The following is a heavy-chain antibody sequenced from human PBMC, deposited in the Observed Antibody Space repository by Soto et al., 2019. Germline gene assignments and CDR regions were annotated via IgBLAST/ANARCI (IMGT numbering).Heavy chain of an antibody. CDR3: ARDTARAMVRIYYGMDV. CDR1: GFTFISYG. D-gene: IGHD3-10*01. J-gene: IGHJ6*02. Sequence: QVQLVESGGGVVQPGRSLRLSCAASGFTFISYGMHWVRQAPGKGLEWVAVIWYDGSNKYYADSVKGRFTISRDNSKNTLYLQMNSLRAEDTAVYYCARDTARAMVRIYYGMDVWGQETTVTVSS. V-gene: IGHV3-33*01. CDR2: IWYDGSNK.